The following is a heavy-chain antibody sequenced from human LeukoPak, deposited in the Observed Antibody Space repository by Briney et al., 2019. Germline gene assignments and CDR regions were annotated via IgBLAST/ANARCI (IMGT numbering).Heavy chain of an antibody. Sequence: GASVKVSCKASGGTFSSYAISWVRQAPGQGLEWMGRIIPILGIANYAQKFQGRVTITADKSTSTAYMELSSLRSEDTAVYYCARDVEDGYNYPFDYWGQGTLVTVSS. D-gene: IGHD5-24*01. J-gene: IGHJ4*02. V-gene: IGHV1-69*04. CDR3: ARDVEDGYNYPFDY. CDR1: GGTFSSYA. CDR2: IIPILGIA.